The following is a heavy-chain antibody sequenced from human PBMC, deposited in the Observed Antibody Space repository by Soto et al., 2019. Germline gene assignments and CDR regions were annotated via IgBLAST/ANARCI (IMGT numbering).Heavy chain of an antibody. CDR2: INTNTGNP. Sequence: ASGYTFTSYAMNWVRQAPGQGLEWMGWINTNTGNPTYAQGFTGRFVFSLDTSVSTAYLQICSLKAEDTAVYYCARDMGTDSSGWPQSLYYYYYYGMDVWGQGTTVTVSS. CDR1: GYTFTSYA. V-gene: IGHV7-4-1*01. J-gene: IGHJ6*02. D-gene: IGHD6-19*01. CDR3: ARDMGTDSSGWPQSLYYYYYYGMDV.